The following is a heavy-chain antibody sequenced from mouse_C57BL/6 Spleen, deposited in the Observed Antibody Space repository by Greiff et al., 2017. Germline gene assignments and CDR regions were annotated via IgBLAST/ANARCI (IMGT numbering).Heavy chain of an antibody. CDR3: ARGITAVVATGYFDV. J-gene: IGHJ1*03. CDR1: GYTFTSYW. CDR2: IDPSDSYT. V-gene: IGHV1-59*01. Sequence: QVQLQQPGAELVRPGTSVKLSCKASGYTFTSYWMHWVKQRPGQGLEWIGVIDPSDSYTNYNQKFKGKATLTVDTSSSTAYMQLSSLTSEDSAVYYCARGITAVVATGYFDVWGTGTTVTAAS. D-gene: IGHD1-1*01.